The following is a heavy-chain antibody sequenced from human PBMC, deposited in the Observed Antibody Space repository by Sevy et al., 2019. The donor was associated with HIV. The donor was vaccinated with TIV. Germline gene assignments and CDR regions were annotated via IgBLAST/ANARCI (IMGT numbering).Heavy chain of an antibody. CDR1: GFIFGDYD. Sequence: GGSLRLSCTVSGFIFGDYDMHWVRQAPGKGLEWVSLILDRGDQTFYGESVKGRSTISRDNAKNTLCLQMIRLRHEDTAVYYCVAEPPSGGHGNYHYGLDLWGQGTTVTISS. V-gene: IGHV3-30*03. CDR2: ILDRGDQT. CDR3: VAEPPSGGHGNYHYGLDL. J-gene: IGHJ6*02. D-gene: IGHD3-16*01.